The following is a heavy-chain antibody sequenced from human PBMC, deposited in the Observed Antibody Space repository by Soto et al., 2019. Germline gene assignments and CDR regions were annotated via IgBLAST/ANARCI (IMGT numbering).Heavy chain of an antibody. CDR2: ISGSGGST. J-gene: IGHJ4*02. D-gene: IGHD3-10*01. Sequence: EVQLLESGGGFVQPGGSLGLSCAASGFPFSSYAMTWVRQAPGKGPEWVSLISGSGGSTYYADSVKGRFTISRDNSRDTLYLQMNSLRAEDTAVYYCAKVHGSGSYNNFPDYWGQGTLVTVSS. CDR1: GFPFSSYA. CDR3: AKVHGSGSYNNFPDY. V-gene: IGHV3-23*01.